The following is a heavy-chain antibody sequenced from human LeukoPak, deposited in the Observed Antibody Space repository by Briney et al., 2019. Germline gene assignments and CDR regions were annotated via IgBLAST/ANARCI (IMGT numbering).Heavy chain of an antibody. J-gene: IGHJ4*02. V-gene: IGHV3-7*01. CDR3: ARLSQQLVHFFDY. CDR1: GFTFSSYW. CDR2: IRQDGGEI. D-gene: IGHD6-13*01. Sequence: GGSLRLSCAASGFTFSSYWMSWVRQAPGKGLEWVANIRQDGGEIYYVDSVKGRFTISRDNAKNSLYLQMNSLRAEDTAVYYCARLSQQLVHFFDYWGQGTLVTVSS.